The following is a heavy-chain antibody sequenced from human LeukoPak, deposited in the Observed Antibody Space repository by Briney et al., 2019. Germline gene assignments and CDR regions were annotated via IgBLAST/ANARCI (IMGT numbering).Heavy chain of an antibody. V-gene: IGHV4-59*01. D-gene: IGHD2-2*01. CDR2: IYYSGST. J-gene: IGHJ6*02. Sequence: SETLSLTCTISGGSISSYYWSWIRQPPGKGLEWIGYIYYSGSTNYNPSLKSRVTISVDTSKNQCSLKLSSVTAADTAVYYCARGDIVVVPGVWGQGTTVTVSS. CDR3: ARGDIVVVPGV. CDR1: GGSISSYY.